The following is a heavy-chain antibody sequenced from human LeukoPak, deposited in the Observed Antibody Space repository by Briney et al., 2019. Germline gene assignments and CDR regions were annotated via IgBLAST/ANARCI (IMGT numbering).Heavy chain of an antibody. CDR1: GGSISSYY. Sequence: PSETLSLTCTVSGGSISSYYWSWIRQPPGKGLEWIGYIYYSGSTNYNPSLKSRVTISVDTSKNQFSLKLSSVTAADTAVYCCAREVDTRAFDIWGQGTMVTVSS. CDR3: AREVDTRAFDI. J-gene: IGHJ3*02. V-gene: IGHV4-59*01. CDR2: IYYSGST. D-gene: IGHD2-2*02.